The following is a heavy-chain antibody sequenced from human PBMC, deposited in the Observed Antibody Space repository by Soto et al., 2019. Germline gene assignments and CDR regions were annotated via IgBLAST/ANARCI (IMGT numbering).Heavy chain of an antibody. V-gene: IGHV1-3*01. D-gene: IGHD2-15*01. CDR1: GYTFTSYA. CDR3: ARGRGGYCSGGSCWSFDP. CDR2: INAGNGNT. J-gene: IGHJ5*02. Sequence: GAAVKVSCKASGYTFTSYAMHWVRQAPGQRLEWMGWINAGNGNTKYSQKFQGRVTMTRDTSASTAYMELGSLRSEDTAVYYCARGRGGYCSGGSCWSFDPWGQGTMVTVSS.